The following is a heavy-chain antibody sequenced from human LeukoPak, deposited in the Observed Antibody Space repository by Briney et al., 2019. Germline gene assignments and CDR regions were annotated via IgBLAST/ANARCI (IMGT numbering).Heavy chain of an antibody. Sequence: PSETLSLTCAVYGGSFSGYYWSWIRQPPGKGLEWIGEINHSGSTNYNPSPKSRVTISVDTSKNQFSLKLSSVTAADTAVYYCARVGPLTMVRGKGPPNDYWGQGTLVTVSS. J-gene: IGHJ4*02. D-gene: IGHD3-10*01. CDR2: INHSGST. V-gene: IGHV4-34*01. CDR1: GGSFSGYY. CDR3: ARVGPLTMVRGKGPPNDY.